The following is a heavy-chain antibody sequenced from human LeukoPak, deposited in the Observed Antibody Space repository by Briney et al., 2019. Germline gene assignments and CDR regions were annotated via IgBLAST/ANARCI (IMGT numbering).Heavy chain of an antibody. CDR3: ASLGQWLDY. Sequence: PSETLSLTCTVSGGSISSSSYYWGWIRQPPGKGLEWIGSIYYSGSTYYNPSLKSRVTISVDTSKNQFSLKLSSVTAADTAVYYCASLGQWLDYWGQGTLVTVSS. CDR2: IYYSGST. V-gene: IGHV4-39*07. CDR1: GGSISSSSYY. J-gene: IGHJ4*02. D-gene: IGHD6-19*01.